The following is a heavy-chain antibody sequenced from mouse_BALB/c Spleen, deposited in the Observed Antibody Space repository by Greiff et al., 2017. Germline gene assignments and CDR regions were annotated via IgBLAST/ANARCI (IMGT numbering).Heavy chain of an antibody. D-gene: IGHD1-2*01. J-gene: IGHJ1*01. Sequence: EVQLVESGGGLVQPGGSRKLSCAASGFTFSSFGMHWVRQAPEKGLEWVAYISSGSSTIYYADKVKGRFTISRDNPKNTLFLQMTSRRSEDTAMYYCARGYGDNFDDWGEGTTVTVSS. CDR3: ARGYGDNFDD. V-gene: IGHV5-17*02. CDR1: GFTFSSFG. CDR2: ISSGSSTI.